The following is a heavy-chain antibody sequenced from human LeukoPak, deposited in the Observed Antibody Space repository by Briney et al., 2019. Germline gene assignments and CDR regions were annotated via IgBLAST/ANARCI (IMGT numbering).Heavy chain of an antibody. V-gene: IGHV4-4*02. Sequence: SETLSLTCAVSGGSISSSNWWSWVRQPPGKGLEWIGEIYHSGSTNYNPSLKSRVTISVDTSKNQFSLKLSSVTAADTAVYYCARLVIQAAAGPYYSDYWGQGTLVTVSS. CDR3: ARLVIQAAAGPYYSDY. D-gene: IGHD6-13*01. J-gene: IGHJ4*02. CDR2: IYHSGST. CDR1: GGSISSSNW.